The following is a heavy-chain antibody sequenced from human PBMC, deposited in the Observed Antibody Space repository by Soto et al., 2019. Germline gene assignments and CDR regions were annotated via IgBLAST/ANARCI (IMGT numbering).Heavy chain of an antibody. J-gene: IGHJ3*02. CDR1: GYTFTTYY. Sequence: QVQLVQSGPEVKKPGASVKVSCKASGYTFTTYYIHWVRQAPGEGLEWMGFINPSVGSTSYSRKFQGRVTMTRDTSTGTVYVELSSLGSEDTAVYYCGRNKASGLDIWGQGTMVTVAS. V-gene: IGHV1-46*01. D-gene: IGHD6-25*01. CDR2: INPSVGST. CDR3: GRNKASGLDI.